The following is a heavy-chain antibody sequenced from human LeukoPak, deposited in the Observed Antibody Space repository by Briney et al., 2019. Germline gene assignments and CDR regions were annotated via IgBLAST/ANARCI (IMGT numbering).Heavy chain of an antibody. CDR1: GGSISSRSYY. D-gene: IGHD6-13*01. CDR3: ARSRQLAGFDY. V-gene: IGHV4-39*01. CDR2: IYYSGST. J-gene: IGHJ4*02. Sequence: SETLSLTCTASGGSISSRSYYWGWIRQPPGKGLEWIGSIYYSGSTYYNPSLKSRVTISVDTSKNQFSLKLNSVTAADTAVYYCARSRQLAGFDYWGQGTLVTVSS.